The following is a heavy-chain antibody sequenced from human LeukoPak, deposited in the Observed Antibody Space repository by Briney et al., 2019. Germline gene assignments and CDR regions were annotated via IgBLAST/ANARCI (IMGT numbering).Heavy chain of an antibody. Sequence: SETLSLICGVSGGSITTTNWWSWVRQPPGQGLEWIGEIHLSGRTNYNPSLNSRVTLALDTSKNHLSLSLTSVTAADTAVYYCSRENGAFSPFGYWGQGTLVTVPS. V-gene: IGHV4-4*02. D-gene: IGHD2-8*01. CDR2: IHLSGRT. CDR1: GGSITTTNW. CDR3: SRENGAFSPFGY. J-gene: IGHJ4*02.